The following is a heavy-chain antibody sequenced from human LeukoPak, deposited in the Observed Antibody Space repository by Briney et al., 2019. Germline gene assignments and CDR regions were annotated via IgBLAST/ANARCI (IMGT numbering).Heavy chain of an antibody. Sequence: SQTLSLTCTVSGGSLSSGSYYRRWIRRPAGKGLEWIGRIYTIGTTNHNPSLKNRSTISVYTSEKQSSLTLTSVTAARTAVYYCARQGQSDLSFYYYIDVWGKGTTVTISS. V-gene: IGHV4-61*02. J-gene: IGHJ6*03. CDR3: ARQGQSDLSFYYYIDV. D-gene: IGHD3-16*02. CDR2: IYTIGTT. CDR1: GGSLSSGSYY.